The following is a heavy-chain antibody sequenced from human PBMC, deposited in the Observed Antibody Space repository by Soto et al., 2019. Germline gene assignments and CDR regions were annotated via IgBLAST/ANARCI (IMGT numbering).Heavy chain of an antibody. D-gene: IGHD3-10*01. CDR3: AREEYYYGSGSFFTG. J-gene: IGHJ4*02. V-gene: IGHV1-69*08. CDR2: IIPILGIA. CDR1: GGTFSSYT. Sequence: QVQQVQSGAEVKKPGSSVKVSCKASGGTFSSYTISWVRQAPGQGLEWMGRIIPILGIANYAQKFQGRVTITADKATSTAYMELSSLRSEDTAVYYCAREEYYYGSGSFFTGWGQGTLVTVSS.